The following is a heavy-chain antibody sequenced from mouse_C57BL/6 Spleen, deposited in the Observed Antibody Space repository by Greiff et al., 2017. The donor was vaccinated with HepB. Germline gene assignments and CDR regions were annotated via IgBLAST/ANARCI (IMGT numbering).Heavy chain of an antibody. J-gene: IGHJ2*01. Sequence: DVHLVESGGGLVKPGGSLKLSCAASGFTFSSYTMSWVRQTPEKRLEWVATISGGGGNTYYPDSVKGRFTISRDNAKNTLYLQMSSLRSEDTALYYCASRGGYDGGYYFDYWGQGTTLTVSS. CDR2: ISGGGGNT. CDR3: ASRGGYDGGYYFDY. CDR1: GFTFSSYT. V-gene: IGHV5-9*01. D-gene: IGHD2-2*01.